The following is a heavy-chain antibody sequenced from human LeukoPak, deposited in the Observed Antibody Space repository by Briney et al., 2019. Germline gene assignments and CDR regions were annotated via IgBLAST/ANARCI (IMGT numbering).Heavy chain of an antibody. V-gene: IGHV3-23*01. J-gene: IGHJ4*02. CDR2: ISGSGGST. D-gene: IGHD1-26*01. Sequence: GGSLRLSCAASGFTFSTYGMSWVRQAPGEGLEWVSAISGSGGSTYYADSVKGRFTISRDNSKNTLYLQMNSLRAEDTAVYYCAKDMLWEHYYFDYWGQGTLVTVSS. CDR3: AKDMLWEHYYFDY. CDR1: GFTFSTYG.